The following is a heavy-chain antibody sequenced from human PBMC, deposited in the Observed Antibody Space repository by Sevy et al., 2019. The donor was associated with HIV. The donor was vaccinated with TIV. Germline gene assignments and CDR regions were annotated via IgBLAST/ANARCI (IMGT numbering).Heavy chain of an antibody. D-gene: IGHD3-16*01. CDR3: AQETVGRFDS. Sequence: GGSLRLSCAASGFTFSAYWMNWVRLAPGKGLEWVANLKSDGSDKHYVDSVEGRFTISRDNAKNSLYLQMNSLRVEDTAVYYCAQETVGRFDSWGQGTLVTVSS. J-gene: IGHJ4*02. CDR1: GFTFSAYW. V-gene: IGHV3-7*01. CDR2: LKSDGSDK.